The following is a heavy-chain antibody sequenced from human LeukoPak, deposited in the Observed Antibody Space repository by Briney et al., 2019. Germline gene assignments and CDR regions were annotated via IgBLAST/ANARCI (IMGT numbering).Heavy chain of an antibody. J-gene: IGHJ2*01. CDR3: ARLKDFTGKEYYFFDL. Sequence: GSLRLSCAASGFTVSSNYMSWVRQPPGKGLEWIGEMYRSGTAHYNPSLKSRVTILIDNSKNQLSLELTSVTAADTAVYFCARLKDFTGKEYYFFDLWGRGALVTVSS. V-gene: IGHV4-4*01. D-gene: IGHD3-10*01. CDR2: MYRSGTA. CDR1: GFTVSSNY.